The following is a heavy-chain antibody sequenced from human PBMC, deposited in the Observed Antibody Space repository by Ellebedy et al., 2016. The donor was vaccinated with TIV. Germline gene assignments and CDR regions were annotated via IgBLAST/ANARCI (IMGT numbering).Heavy chain of an antibody. CDR2: IKQDGSEK. CDR1: GFTFSNYW. Sequence: GGSLRLXXAASGFTFSNYWMSWVRQAPGKGLEWVANIKQDGSEKHYVDSVKGRFTISRDNAKNSLYLQMNSLRAEDTAVYYCARDKIVGATYFDYWGQGTLVTVSS. CDR3: ARDKIVGATYFDY. V-gene: IGHV3-7*01. J-gene: IGHJ4*02. D-gene: IGHD1-26*01.